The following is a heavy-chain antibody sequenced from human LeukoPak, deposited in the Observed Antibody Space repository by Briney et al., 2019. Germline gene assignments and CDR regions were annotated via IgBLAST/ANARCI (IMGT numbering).Heavy chain of an antibody. J-gene: IGHJ3*02. Sequence: GGSLRLSCAASGFTFSSYWMSWVRQAPGKGLEWVANIKQDGSEKYYADSVKGRFTISRDNSKNTLYLQMNSLRAEDTAIYYCTKPARINAFDIWGQGTMVTVSS. CDR1: GFTFSSYW. CDR3: TKPARINAFDI. D-gene: IGHD1-14*01. V-gene: IGHV3-7*03. CDR2: IKQDGSEK.